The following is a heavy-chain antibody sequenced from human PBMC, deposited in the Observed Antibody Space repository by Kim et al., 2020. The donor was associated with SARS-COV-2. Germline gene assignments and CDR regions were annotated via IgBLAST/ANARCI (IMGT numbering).Heavy chain of an antibody. V-gene: IGHV3-33*05. CDR2: ISYDGSNK. CDR3: ARDMHYYDSKNWFDP. Sequence: GGSLRLSCAASGFTFSSYGMHWVRQAPGKGLEWVAVISYDGSNKYYADSVKGRFTISRDNSKNTLYLQMNSLRAEDTAVYYCARDMHYYDSKNWFDPWGQGTLVTVSS. J-gene: IGHJ5*02. CDR1: GFTFSSYG. D-gene: IGHD3-22*01.